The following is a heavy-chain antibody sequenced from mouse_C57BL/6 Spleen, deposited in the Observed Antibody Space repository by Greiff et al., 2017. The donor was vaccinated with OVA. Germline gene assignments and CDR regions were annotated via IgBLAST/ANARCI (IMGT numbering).Heavy chain of an antibody. CDR3: ARSHITTVVAMDY. D-gene: IGHD1-1*01. Sequence: QVQLQQSGAELAKPGASVKLSCKASGYTFTSYWMHWVKQRPGQGLEWIGYINPTSGYTKYNQKFKDKATLTADKSSSTAYMQLSSLTYEDSAVYYCARSHITTVVAMDYWGQGTTLTVSS. CDR1: GYTFTSYW. V-gene: IGHV1-7*01. J-gene: IGHJ2*01. CDR2: INPTSGYT.